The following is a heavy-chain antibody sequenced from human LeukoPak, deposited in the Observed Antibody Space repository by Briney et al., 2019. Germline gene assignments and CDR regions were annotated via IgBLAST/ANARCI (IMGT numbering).Heavy chain of an antibody. D-gene: IGHD3-10*01. V-gene: IGHV4-34*01. CDR3: VRGPYGSSISNWFDP. Sequence: SSETLSLTCGVSGGSFSGYYWNWIRQPPGKGLEWIGEINHSGSTNYNPSLKSRVTISVDTSQKQFSLNLRSVIAADTAVYYCVRGPYGSSISNWFDPWGQGLLVTASS. CDR2: INHSGST. CDR1: GGSFSGYY. J-gene: IGHJ5*02.